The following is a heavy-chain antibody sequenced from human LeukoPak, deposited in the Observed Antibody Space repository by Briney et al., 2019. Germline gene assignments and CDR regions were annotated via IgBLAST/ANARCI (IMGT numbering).Heavy chain of an antibody. V-gene: IGHV4-34*01. CDR3: ARHRPWNY. CDR1: GGSFSGYY. CDR2: IYYSGST. J-gene: IGHJ4*02. D-gene: IGHD5-12*01. Sequence: SETLSLTCAVYGGSFSGYYWSWIRQPPGKGLEWIGSIYYSGSTYYNPSLKSRVTISVDTSKNQFSLKLSSVTAADTSVYYCARHRPWNYWGQGTLVTVSS.